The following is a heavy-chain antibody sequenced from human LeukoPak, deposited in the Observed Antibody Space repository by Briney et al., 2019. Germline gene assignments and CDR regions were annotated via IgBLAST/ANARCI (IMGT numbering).Heavy chain of an antibody. D-gene: IGHD2/OR15-2a*01. CDR1: GGSFSGYY. V-gene: IGHV4-34*01. CDR2: INHSGST. Sequence: SETLSLTCAVYGGSFSGYYWSWIRQPPGKGLEWIGEINHSGSTNYNPSLKSRVTISVGTSKNQFSLKLSSVTAADTAVYYCARVSNYYYYGMDVWGQGTTVTVSS. J-gene: IGHJ6*02. CDR3: ARVSNYYYYGMDV.